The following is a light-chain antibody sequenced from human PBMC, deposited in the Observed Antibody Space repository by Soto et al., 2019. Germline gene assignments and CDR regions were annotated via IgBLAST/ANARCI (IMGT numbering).Light chain of an antibody. CDR2: WAS. J-gene: IGKJ4*01. CDR3: QQYYSTPLLT. Sequence: DIVMTQSPDSLAVSLGERATINCKSSQSILYTSSGNNYLAWYQQKPGQPPKLLIYWASTRESGVPDRFSGSGSGTDFTLTISSLQAEDVAVYYCQQYYSTPLLTFGGGTKVDIK. V-gene: IGKV4-1*01. CDR1: QSILYTSSGNNY.